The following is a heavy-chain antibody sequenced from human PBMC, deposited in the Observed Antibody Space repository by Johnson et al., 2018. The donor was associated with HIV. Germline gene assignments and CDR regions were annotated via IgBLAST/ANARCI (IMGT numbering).Heavy chain of an antibody. D-gene: IGHD4-23*01. CDR2: IYSGGST. Sequence: VQLVESGGGLVQPGVSLRLSCAASGFTVSSNYMSWVRQAPGKGLEWVSVIYSGGSTYYADSVKGRFTSSRDNAKNTLYLQMNSLRAEYTAVYYCARGLGYVFYGGNSNAFHVWGQGTMVTVSS. J-gene: IGHJ3*01. CDR1: GFTVSSNY. CDR3: ARGLGYVFYGGNSNAFHV. V-gene: IGHV3-66*01.